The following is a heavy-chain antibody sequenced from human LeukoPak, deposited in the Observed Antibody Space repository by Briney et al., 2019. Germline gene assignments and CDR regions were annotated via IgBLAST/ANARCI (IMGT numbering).Heavy chain of an antibody. Sequence: SETLSLTCPVSGGSISSSSYYWGWIRHPPGKGLEWIGYIYYSGSTNYNPSLKSRVTISVDTSKNQFSLKLSSVTAADTAVYYCARGYSSSWYSDNIWGQGTMVTVSS. CDR1: GGSISSSSYY. J-gene: IGHJ3*02. CDR2: IYYSGST. D-gene: IGHD6-13*01. CDR3: ARGYSSSWYSDNI. V-gene: IGHV4-61*05.